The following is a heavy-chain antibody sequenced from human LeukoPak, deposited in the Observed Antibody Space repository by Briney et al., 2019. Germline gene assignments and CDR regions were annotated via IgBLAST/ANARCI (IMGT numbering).Heavy chain of an antibody. V-gene: IGHV5-51*01. J-gene: IGHJ5*02. CDR3: ARQGGGFPFGT. Sequence: GESLKISCKGSGYSFNNYWIAWVRQMPGKGLEWMGIIYPGDSYTTYSPSFQGQVTISTDKSISTAYLQWSSLKASDTAIYYCARQGGGFPFGTWGQGTLVTVSS. CDR1: GYSFNNYW. CDR2: IYPGDSYT. D-gene: IGHD3-16*01.